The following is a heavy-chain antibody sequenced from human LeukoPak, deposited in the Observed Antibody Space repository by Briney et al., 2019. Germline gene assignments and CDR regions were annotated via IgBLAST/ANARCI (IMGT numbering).Heavy chain of an antibody. CDR3: ARAGGIAAADYFDY. J-gene: IGHJ4*02. V-gene: IGHV4-59*01. Sequence: SETLSLTCPVSGGSISSYYWSWIRQPPGKGLEWIGYIYYSGSTNYHPSLKSRVTISVDTSKNQFSLKLSSVTAADTAVYYCARAGGIAAADYFDYWGQGTLVTVSS. CDR2: IYYSGST. CDR1: GGSISSYY. D-gene: IGHD6-13*01.